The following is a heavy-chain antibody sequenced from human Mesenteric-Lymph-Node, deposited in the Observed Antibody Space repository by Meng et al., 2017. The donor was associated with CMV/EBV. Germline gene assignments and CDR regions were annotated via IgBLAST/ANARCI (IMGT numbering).Heavy chain of an antibody. J-gene: IGHJ4*02. D-gene: IGHD3-22*01. Sequence: GGSLRLSCVGSGFTFSEYYINWIRQAPGKGLEWVSYISASRNTIYHADSVKGRFTITRDNAKSSAFLQMNSLRVEDTALYYCVGVQTDNYDSSGHSLDYWGQGTLVTVSS. CDR3: VGVQTDNYDSSGHSLDY. CDR2: ISASRNTI. CDR1: GFTFSEYY. V-gene: IGHV3-11*04.